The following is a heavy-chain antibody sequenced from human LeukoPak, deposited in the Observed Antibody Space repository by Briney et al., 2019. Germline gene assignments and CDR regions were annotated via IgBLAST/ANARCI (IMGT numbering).Heavy chain of an antibody. CDR1: GFTFSTYG. CDR3: AKDLNGYFDY. Sequence: GGSLRLSCAASGFTFSTYGMHWVRQAPGKGLAWVAFIRYDGSNINYADSVKGRFTISRDNSKNTLYLQMNSLRDEDAAMYYCAKDLNGYFDYWGQGTLVTVSS. J-gene: IGHJ4*02. CDR2: IRYDGSNI. V-gene: IGHV3-30*02.